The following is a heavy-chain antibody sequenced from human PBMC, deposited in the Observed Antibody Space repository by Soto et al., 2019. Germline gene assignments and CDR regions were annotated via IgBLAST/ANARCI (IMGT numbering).Heavy chain of an antibody. CDR3: ARYFHTYSGPPI. CDR2: VDHSGST. Sequence: SETLSLTCVVSGDVITSGYYWGWIRQPPGKGLEWIGTVDHSGSTYYDPSLQGRVTISIDTSKNQFSLKLTSVTAADTALYYCARYFHTYSGPPIWGQGTLVTVSS. V-gene: IGHV4-38-2*01. D-gene: IGHD5-12*01. J-gene: IGHJ4*02. CDR1: GDVITSGYY.